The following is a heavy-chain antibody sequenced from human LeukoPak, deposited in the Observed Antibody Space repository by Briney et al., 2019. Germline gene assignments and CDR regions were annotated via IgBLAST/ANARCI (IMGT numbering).Heavy chain of an antibody. V-gene: IGHV3-33*03. CDR3: ASLVYDSDWYVDF. CDR2: IWADGSHK. D-gene: IGHD3-22*01. CDR1: GFTFSTYG. J-gene: IGHJ4*02. Sequence: GGSLRLSCAASGFTFSTYGMHWVRQAPGKGPEWVAVIWADGSHKYYADSVTGRFTISRDNSKNTLYLQVNSLRAEDTAVYYWASLVYDSDWYVDFCGQGTLVTVSS.